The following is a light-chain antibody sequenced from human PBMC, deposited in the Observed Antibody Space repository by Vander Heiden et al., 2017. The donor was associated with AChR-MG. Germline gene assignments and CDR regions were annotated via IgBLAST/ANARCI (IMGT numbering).Light chain of an antibody. V-gene: IGKV3-11*01. CDR3: QQRSNWPRLT. J-gene: IGKJ4*01. CDR1: QSVSSY. CDR2: DAS. Sequence: DIVLTQSPATLSLSPGERATFPCRASQSVSSYLAWYQQKPGQAPRLLIYDASNRATGIPARFSGSGSGTDFTLTISSLEPEDFAVYYCQQRSNWPRLTFGGGTKVEIK.